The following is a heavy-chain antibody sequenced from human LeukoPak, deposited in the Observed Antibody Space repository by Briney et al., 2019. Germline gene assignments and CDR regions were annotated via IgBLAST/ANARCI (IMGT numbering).Heavy chain of an antibody. CDR2: IGGSGGAI. CDR1: GFTFSRYA. Sequence: GGSLRLSCGASGFTFSRYAMSWVRQAPGKGLQWVSEIGGSGGAIYYADSVKGRFAISRDNAKNSLYLQMNSLRAEDTALYYCARVSDISVAAYFDYWGQGTLVTVSS. V-gene: IGHV3-23*01. J-gene: IGHJ4*02. D-gene: IGHD6-19*01. CDR3: ARVSDISVAAYFDY.